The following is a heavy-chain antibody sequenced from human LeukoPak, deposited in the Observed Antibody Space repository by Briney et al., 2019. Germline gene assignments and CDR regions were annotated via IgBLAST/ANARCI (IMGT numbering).Heavy chain of an antibody. J-gene: IGHJ4*02. CDR3: AKYSSGWVNDY. V-gene: IGHV3-23*01. D-gene: IGHD6-19*01. CDR2: ITASGTDT. CDR1: GFSVSTYP. Sequence: GGSLRLSCTASGFSVSTYPMAWARQAPGKGLQWVSTITASGTDTFYADSVKGRFTISRDNSKNTLSLQMNSLRAEDTALYYCAKYSSGWVNDYWGQGTLVTVSS.